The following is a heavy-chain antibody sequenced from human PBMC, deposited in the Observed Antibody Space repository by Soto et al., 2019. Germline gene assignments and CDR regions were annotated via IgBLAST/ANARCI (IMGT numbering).Heavy chain of an antibody. CDR2: ISYEGGNK. CDR3: AKESGSYPDY. V-gene: IGHV3-30*18. D-gene: IGHD1-26*01. Sequence: QVQLVESGGGVVQPGRSLRLSCAASGFTFSSYDMHWVRQAPGKGLEWVAVISYEGGNKYYADSVKGRFTISRDNSKNTLYLQMNSLRAEDTAVYYCAKESGSYPDYWGQGTLVTVS. J-gene: IGHJ4*02. CDR1: GFTFSSYD.